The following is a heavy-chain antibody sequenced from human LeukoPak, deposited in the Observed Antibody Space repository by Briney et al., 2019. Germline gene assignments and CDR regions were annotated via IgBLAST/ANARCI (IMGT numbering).Heavy chain of an antibody. CDR1: GYTFTGYY. J-gene: IGHJ6*03. Sequence: ASVKVSCEASGYTFTGYYMHWVRQAPGQGLEWMGWINPNSGGTNYAQKFQGRVTMTRDTSISTAYMELSRLRSDDTAVYYCAKGPYYYYYMDVWGKGTTVTVSS. V-gene: IGHV1-2*02. CDR2: INPNSGGT. CDR3: AKGPYYYYYMDV.